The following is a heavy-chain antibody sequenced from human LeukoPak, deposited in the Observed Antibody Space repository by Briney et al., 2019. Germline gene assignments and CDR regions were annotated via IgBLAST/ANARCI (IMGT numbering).Heavy chain of an antibody. CDR1: GFTFSSYA. V-gene: IGHV3-23*01. CDR3: AKDLEGYYDSSGLLFDY. J-gene: IGHJ4*02. CDR2: ISGSGGST. D-gene: IGHD3-22*01. Sequence: PGGSLRLSCAASGFTFSSYAMSWVRQAPGKGLEWVSAISGSGGSTYYADSVKGRFTISRDNSKNTLYLQMNSLRAEDTAVYYCAKDLEGYYDSSGLLFDYWGQGTLVTVSS.